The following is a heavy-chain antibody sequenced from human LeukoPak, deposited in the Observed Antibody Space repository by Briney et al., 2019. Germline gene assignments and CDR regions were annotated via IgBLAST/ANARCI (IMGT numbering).Heavy chain of an antibody. Sequence: GASVKVSFKASGYTFTSYDINWVRQATGQGLEWMGWMNPNSGNTGYAQKFQGRVTMTRNTSISTAYMELSSLRSEDTAVYYCARGPKTSYDFWSGYSEEYGMDVWGQGTTVTVSS. J-gene: IGHJ6*02. V-gene: IGHV1-8*01. D-gene: IGHD3-3*01. CDR3: ARGPKTSYDFWSGYSEEYGMDV. CDR2: MNPNSGNT. CDR1: GYTFTSYD.